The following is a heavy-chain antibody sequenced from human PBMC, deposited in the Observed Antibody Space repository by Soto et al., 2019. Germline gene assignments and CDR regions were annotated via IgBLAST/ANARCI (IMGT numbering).Heavy chain of an antibody. Sequence: QVQLVESGGGVVQPGRSLRLSCAASGFTFSSYAMHWVRQAPGKGLEWVVVISYDGSNKYYADSVKGRFTISRDNSKNTLYLRMNSLRAEDTAVYYCATVAEWELRDFDYWGQGTLVTVSS. V-gene: IGHV3-30-3*01. D-gene: IGHD1-26*01. CDR2: ISYDGSNK. J-gene: IGHJ4*02. CDR1: GFTFSSYA. CDR3: ATVAEWELRDFDY.